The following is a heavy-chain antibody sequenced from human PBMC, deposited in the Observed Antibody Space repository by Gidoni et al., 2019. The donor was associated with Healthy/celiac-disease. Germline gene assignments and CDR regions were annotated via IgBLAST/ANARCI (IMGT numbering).Heavy chain of an antibody. CDR1: GVTFNFYG. CDR3: AKDQYDSSGTSDY. V-gene: IGHV3-30*18. Sequence: QVQLVESGGGVVQPGRSLRLSCAAAGVTFNFYGMLWIRQAPGKGLEWVALISYDVGNKYYADSVTGRFTISRDNSTNTLYLQLNSLRAEDTAVYYCAKDQYDSSGTSDYWGQGTLVTVSS. CDR2: ISYDVGNK. J-gene: IGHJ4*02. D-gene: IGHD3-22*01.